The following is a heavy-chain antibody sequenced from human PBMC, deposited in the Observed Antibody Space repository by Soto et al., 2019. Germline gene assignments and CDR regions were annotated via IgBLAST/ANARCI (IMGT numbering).Heavy chain of an antibody. V-gene: IGHV4-30-4*01. D-gene: IGHD4-17*01. CDR2: IYYSGST. J-gene: IGHJ4*02. Sequence: SETLSLTCTVSGGSISSGDYYWSWIRQPPGKGLEWIGYIYYSGSTYYNPSLKSRVTISVDTSKNQFSLKLSSVTAADTAVYYCARVNDYGERHDFDYWGQGTLVTFSS. CDR1: GGSISSGDYY. CDR3: ARVNDYGERHDFDY.